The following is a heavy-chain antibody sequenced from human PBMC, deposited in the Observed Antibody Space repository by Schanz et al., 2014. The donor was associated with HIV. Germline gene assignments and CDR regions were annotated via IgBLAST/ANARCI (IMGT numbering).Heavy chain of an antibody. CDR2: LNTNIGAT. CDR3: ASDLSVYSSSSSV. Sequence: QVRLVQSGTEVKKPGASVKASCKASGYSFTGYYIHWVRQAPGQGLEWMGWLNTNIGATDYAPKFQGRVTLTRDTSISTAYMELSRLRSDDTAVYYCASDLSVYSSSSSVWGQGTTVTVSS. V-gene: IGHV1-2*02. D-gene: IGHD6-13*01. J-gene: IGHJ6*02. CDR1: GYSFTGYY.